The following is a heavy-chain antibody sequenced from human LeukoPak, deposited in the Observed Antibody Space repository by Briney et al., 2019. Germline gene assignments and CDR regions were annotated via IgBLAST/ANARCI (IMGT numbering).Heavy chain of an antibody. D-gene: IGHD1-14*01. CDR1: GFTFSSYG. CDR3: ASRIWFDP. V-gene: IGHV3-30*03. CDR2: ISYDGSNK. J-gene: IGHJ5*02. Sequence: GGSLRLSCAASGFTFSSYGMQWVRQAPGKGLEWVALISYDGSNKYYADSVKGRFTISRDNSKNTLYLQMNSLRAEDTAVYYCASRIWFDPWGQGTLVTVSS.